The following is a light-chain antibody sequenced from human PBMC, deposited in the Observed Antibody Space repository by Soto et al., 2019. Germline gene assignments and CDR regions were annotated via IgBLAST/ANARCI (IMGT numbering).Light chain of an antibody. CDR2: DAS. V-gene: IGKV3-11*01. CDR3: QQRSNWPIT. J-gene: IGKJ5*01. Sequence: EIVLTQSPATLSLSPGERATLSCRASQSVSSYLAWYQQKPGQAPRLLIYDASNRATGIPARFSGSGSETDFTLTISSLEPEDFAVYSCQQRSNWPITFGKGTRLEIK. CDR1: QSVSSY.